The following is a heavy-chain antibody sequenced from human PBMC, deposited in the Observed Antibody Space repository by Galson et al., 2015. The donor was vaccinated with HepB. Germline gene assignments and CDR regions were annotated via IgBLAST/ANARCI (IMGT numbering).Heavy chain of an antibody. CDR3: ARIRAYYYGSGTPGAYYFDY. D-gene: IGHD3-10*01. J-gene: IGHJ4*02. CDR2: IDWDDDK. V-gene: IGHV2-70*11. Sequence: PALVKPTQTLTLPCTFSGFSLSTSGMCVSWIRQPPGKALEWLARIDWDDDKYYSTSLKTRLTISKDTSKNQVVLTMTNMDPVDTATYYCARIRAYYYGSGTPGAYYFDYWGQGTLVTVSS. CDR1: GFSLSTSGMC.